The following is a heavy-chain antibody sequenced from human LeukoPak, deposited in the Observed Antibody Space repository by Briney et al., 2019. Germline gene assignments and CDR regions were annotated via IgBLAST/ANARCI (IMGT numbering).Heavy chain of an antibody. CDR3: ARGTGGYYANFDY. Sequence: SETLSLTCAVSGYSMSIGYYWGWIRQPPGKGLEWIGSIYHSGSTYYNPSLKSRVTISVDTSKNQFSLRLSSVTAADTAVYHCARGTGGYYANFDYWGQGTLVTVSS. V-gene: IGHV4-38-2*01. CDR2: IYHSGST. J-gene: IGHJ4*02. D-gene: IGHD3-10*01. CDR1: GYSMSIGYY.